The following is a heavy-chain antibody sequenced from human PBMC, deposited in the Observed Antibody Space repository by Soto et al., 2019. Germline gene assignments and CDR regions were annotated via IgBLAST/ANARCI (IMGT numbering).Heavy chain of an antibody. Sequence: TXVNPTQNLTQTCTFTGFSLTTSGVVVGWIRQLPGKALEWLALIYLDGDKRYSPSVKSRLTTTKDTTKHQLVLKMPNMDPVDTATYFCTHTTGSAVDYWGQGTRVTVSS. V-gene: IGHV2-5*02. CDR2: IYLDGDK. CDR1: GFSLTTSGVV. CDR3: THTTGSAVDY. D-gene: IGHD4-17*01. J-gene: IGHJ4*02.